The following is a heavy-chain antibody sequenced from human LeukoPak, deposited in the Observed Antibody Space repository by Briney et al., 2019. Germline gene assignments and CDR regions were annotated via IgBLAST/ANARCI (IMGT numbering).Heavy chain of an antibody. D-gene: IGHD6-6*01. CDR3: ARPLSSSSGYFDY. J-gene: IGHJ4*02. V-gene: IGHV4-4*02. CDR2: IYHSGST. CDR1: GGSISSSNW. Sequence: SETLSLTCAVSGGSISSSNWWSWVRQPPGKGLEWIGEIYHSGSTNYNPSLKSRVTISVDKSKNQFSLKLGSVTAADTAVYYCARPLSSSSGYFDYWGQGTLVTVSS.